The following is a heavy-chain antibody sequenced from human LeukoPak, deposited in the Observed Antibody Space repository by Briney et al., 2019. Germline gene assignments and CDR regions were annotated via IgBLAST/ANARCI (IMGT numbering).Heavy chain of an antibody. CDR2: IYYSGST. CDR3: AGTYRYNYYYYMDV. J-gene: IGHJ6*03. D-gene: IGHD1-1*01. V-gene: IGHV4-59*01. Sequence: SETLSLTCTVSGGSISRYYWSWIRQPPGKGLEWIGSIYYSGSTYYNPSLKSRVTISVDTSKNQFSLKLSSVTAADTAVYYCAGTYRYNYYYYMDVWGKGTTVTISS. CDR1: GGSISRYY.